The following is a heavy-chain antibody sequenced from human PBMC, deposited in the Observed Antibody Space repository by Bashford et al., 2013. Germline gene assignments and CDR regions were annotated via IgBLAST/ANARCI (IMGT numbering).Heavy chain of an antibody. CDR3: ARDRARSRGYCSSTSCPDARSYYYYYGMDV. J-gene: IGHJ6*02. D-gene: IGHD2-2*01. Sequence: WVRQAPGQGLEWMGGIIPIFGTANYAQKFQGRVTITADKSTSTAYMELSSLRSEDTAVYYCARDRARSRGYCSSTSCPDARSYYYYYGMDVWGQGTTVTVSS. V-gene: IGHV1-69*06. CDR2: IIPIFGTA.